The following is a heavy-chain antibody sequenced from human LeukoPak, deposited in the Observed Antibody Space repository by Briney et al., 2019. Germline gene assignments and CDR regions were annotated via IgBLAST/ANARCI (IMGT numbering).Heavy chain of an antibody. D-gene: IGHD4-11*01. J-gene: IGHJ6*02. V-gene: IGHV3-7*01. CDR1: GFTFSTYW. CDR2: IRQDGSEK. CDR3: AGSNSLDYYYGMDV. Sequence: GGSLRLSCAASGFTFSTYWMNWDRQAPGKGLEWVANIRQDGSEKYFVDSVKGRFTISRDNAKNSLYLQMNSLRAEDTAVYYCAGSNSLDYYYGMDVWGQGTTVTVSS.